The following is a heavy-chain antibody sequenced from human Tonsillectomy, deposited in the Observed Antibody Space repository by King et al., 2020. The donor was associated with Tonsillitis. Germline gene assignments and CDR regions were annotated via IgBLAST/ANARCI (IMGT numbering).Heavy chain of an antibody. J-gene: IGHJ4*02. Sequence: VPLQESGPGLVKPSETLSLTCTVSGGSISSYYWSWIRQPAGKGLEWIGRIYTSGSTNYNPSLKSRVTMSVDTSKNQFSLKLSSVTAADTAVYYCARDNWYCSSTSCYTNYWGQGTLVTVSS. CDR2: IYTSGST. V-gene: IGHV4-4*07. CDR3: ARDNWYCSSTSCYTNY. CDR1: GGSISSYY. D-gene: IGHD2-2*02.